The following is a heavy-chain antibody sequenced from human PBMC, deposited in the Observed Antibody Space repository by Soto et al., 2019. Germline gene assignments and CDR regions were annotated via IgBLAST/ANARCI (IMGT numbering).Heavy chain of an antibody. J-gene: IGHJ4*02. CDR3: ARGEYSGGGGYFDY. Sequence: EVQLVESGGGLVQPGGSLRLSCAASGFTFSSYEMNWVRQAPGKGLEWVSYISSSGSTIYYADSVKGRFTISRDNAKNSVYLEMNGRGAEEPECYECARGEYSGGGGYFDYWGQETLVTVSS. V-gene: IGHV3-48*03. CDR1: GFTFSSYE. CDR2: ISSSGSTI. D-gene: IGHD1-26*01.